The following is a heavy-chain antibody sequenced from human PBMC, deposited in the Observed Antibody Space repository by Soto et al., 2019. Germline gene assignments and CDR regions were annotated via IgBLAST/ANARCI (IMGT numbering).Heavy chain of an antibody. J-gene: IGHJ6*02. CDR1: GFTFSSYW. CDR3: ASLFDYDFWSGYYTGAYYYYYYGMDV. CDR2: INSDASST. Sequence: GGSLRLSCAASGFTFSSYWMHWVRQAPGKGLVWVSRINSDASSTSYADSVKGRFTISRDNAKNTLYLQMNSLRAEDTAVYYCASLFDYDFWSGYYTGAYYYYYYGMDVWGQGTTVTVSS. V-gene: IGHV3-74*01. D-gene: IGHD3-3*01.